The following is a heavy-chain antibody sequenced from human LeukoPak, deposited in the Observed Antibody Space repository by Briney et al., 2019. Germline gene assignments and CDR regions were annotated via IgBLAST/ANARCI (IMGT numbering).Heavy chain of an antibody. CDR3: AGLVGRYNSGLYYYYFDY. Sequence: SETLSLTCTVSGDSINSLDLWSWVRQPPGKGLEWIGEMYLSGTTHSNPSVKSRVTISIDKSKNQFFLNLSSVTAADTAVYYCAGLVGRYNSGLYYYYFDYWGQGTLVTVSS. D-gene: IGHD1-26*01. CDR2: MYLSGTT. V-gene: IGHV4-4*02. J-gene: IGHJ4*02. CDR1: GDSINSLDL.